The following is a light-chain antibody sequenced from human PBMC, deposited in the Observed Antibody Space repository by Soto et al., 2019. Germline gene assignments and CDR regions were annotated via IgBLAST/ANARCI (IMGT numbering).Light chain of an antibody. CDR3: QQSFHTPYT. V-gene: IGKV1-39*01. CDR1: QNINKN. Sequence: IQMTQSPSSLSAFVGDSVTISCRASQNINKNLNWYQQKSGKAPSLLMYEASTIQSGVTSRFSGSGSGTDFTLAITNLHPEYFATYYCQQSFHTPYTFGQGTKLEI. J-gene: IGKJ2*01. CDR2: EAS.